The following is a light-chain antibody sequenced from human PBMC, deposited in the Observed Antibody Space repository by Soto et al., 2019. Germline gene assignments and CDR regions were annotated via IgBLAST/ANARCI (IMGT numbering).Light chain of an antibody. Sequence: PGEGATLSCRASQSVSSSYIAWYQQKPGQAPRLLIYGASSRATGIPDRFSGSGSGTDFTLTISRLEPEDSAVYYCQQYGNSRTFGQGTKVDI. CDR2: GAS. CDR1: QSVSSSY. J-gene: IGKJ1*01. CDR3: QQYGNSRT. V-gene: IGKV3-20*01.